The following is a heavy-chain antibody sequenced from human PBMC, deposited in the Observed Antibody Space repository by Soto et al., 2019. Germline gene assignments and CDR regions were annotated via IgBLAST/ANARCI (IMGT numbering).Heavy chain of an antibody. V-gene: IGHV4-61*01. D-gene: IGHD3-22*01. Sequence: QVQLQESGPGLVKPSETLSLTCTVSGGSVSSGSYYWSWIRQPPGKGLEWIGYIYYSGSTNYNPSLKSRVTITVDTSKNQSSLKLSSVTAADTAVYYCARARDSSGYYYDWFDPWGQGTLVTVSS. J-gene: IGHJ5*02. CDR3: ARARDSSGYYYDWFDP. CDR1: GGSVSSGSYY. CDR2: IYYSGST.